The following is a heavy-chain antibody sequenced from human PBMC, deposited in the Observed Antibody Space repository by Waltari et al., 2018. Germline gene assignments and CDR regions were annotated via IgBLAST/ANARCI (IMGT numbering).Heavy chain of an antibody. CDR1: GFSFSHYP. CDR2: MTADGRSR. Sequence: EVQLLESGGGLVQPGGSLRLSCAASGFSFSHYPMVWVRQAPGKGLEWVATMTADGRSRNYADSVKGRFTISRDNSQNTLDLQMNTLRAEDTAVYFCAKADFGDPFWYFDLWGRGTLVTVSA. V-gene: IGHV3-23*01. D-gene: IGHD4-17*01. CDR3: AKADFGDPFWYFDL. J-gene: IGHJ2*01.